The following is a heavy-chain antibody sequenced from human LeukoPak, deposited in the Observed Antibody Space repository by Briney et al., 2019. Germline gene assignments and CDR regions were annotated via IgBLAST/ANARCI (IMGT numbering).Heavy chain of an antibody. CDR2: INPSGGST. CDR3: ARDDGSGSYYNAGDY. J-gene: IGHJ4*02. Sequence: ASVKVSCKASGYTFTSYYMHWVRQAPGQGLEWMGIINPSGGSTSYAQKFRGRVTMTRDTSTSTVYMELSSLRSEDTAVYYCARDDGSGSYYNAGDYWGQGTLVTVSS. CDR1: GYTFTSYY. V-gene: IGHV1-46*01. D-gene: IGHD3-10*01.